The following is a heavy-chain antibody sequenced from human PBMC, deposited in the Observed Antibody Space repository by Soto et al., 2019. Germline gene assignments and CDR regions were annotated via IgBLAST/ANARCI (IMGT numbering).Heavy chain of an antibody. CDR1: GYTFTSYG. CDR2: ISAYNGNT. CDR3: ARNANYYDSSGYWILIDY. J-gene: IGHJ4*02. V-gene: IGHV1-18*01. D-gene: IGHD3-22*01. Sequence: ASVKVSCKASGYTFTSYGISWVRQAPGQGLEWMGWISAYNGNTNYAQKLQGRVTMTTGTSTSTAYMELRSLRSDDTAVYYCARNANYYDSSGYWILIDYWGQGTLVTVSS.